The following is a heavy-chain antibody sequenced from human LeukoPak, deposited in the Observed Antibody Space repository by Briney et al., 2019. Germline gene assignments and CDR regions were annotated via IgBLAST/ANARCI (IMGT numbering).Heavy chain of an antibody. CDR2: ISAYNGNT. Sequence: ASVTVSCKASGYTFTSYGISWVRQAPGQGLERMGWISAYNGNTNYAQKLQGRVTMTTDTSTSTAYMELRSLRSDDTAVYYCARDGLLWFGELPNPGDYWGQGTLVTVSS. V-gene: IGHV1-18*04. CDR3: ARDGLLWFGELPNPGDY. CDR1: GYTFTSYG. D-gene: IGHD3-10*01. J-gene: IGHJ4*02.